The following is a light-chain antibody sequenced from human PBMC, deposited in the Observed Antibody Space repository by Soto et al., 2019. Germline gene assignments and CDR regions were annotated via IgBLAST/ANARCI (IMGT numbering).Light chain of an antibody. CDR2: WAS. CDR3: QQYYTTLS. CDR1: QSVLYNSDNKNY. J-gene: IGKJ4*01. V-gene: IGKV4-1*01. Sequence: DIVMTQSPDSLAVSLGERATINCKSSQSVLYNSDNKNYLAWYQQKPGQPPKLLFYWASTRDSGVPGRFSGSGSGADFTLTISSLQAEDVAVYYCQQYYTTLSFGGGTKVEIK.